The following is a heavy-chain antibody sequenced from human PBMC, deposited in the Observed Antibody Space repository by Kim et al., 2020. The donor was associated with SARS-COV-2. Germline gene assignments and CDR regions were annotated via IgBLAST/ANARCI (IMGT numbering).Heavy chain of an antibody. J-gene: IGHJ2*01. CDR3: ATAPDYGDSRYFDL. CDR1: GFTFSSYG. D-gene: IGHD4-17*01. CDR2: IWYDGSNK. Sequence: GGSLRLSCAASGFTFSSYGMHWVRQAPGKGLEWVAVIWYDGSNKYYADSVNGRFTIARDNSKNTLYLQMNSLRAEDTAVYYCATAPDYGDSRYFDLWGRGTLVTVSS. V-gene: IGHV3-33*01.